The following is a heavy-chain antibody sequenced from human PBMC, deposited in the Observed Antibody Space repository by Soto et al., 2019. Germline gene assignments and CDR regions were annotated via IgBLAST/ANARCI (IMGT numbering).Heavy chain of an antibody. D-gene: IGHD3-9*01. V-gene: IGHV3-30*18. J-gene: IGHJ5*02. CDR2: ISYHGSNK. Sequence: GGSLRLSCAASGFTFSDYGMHWVRQAPGKGLEWVAVISYHGSNKYYADPVKGRFTISRDNSKNTLYLQMNSLRPEDTAVFYCAKAGRDSDSLTGYSSFDPWGQGTLVTVSS. CDR1: GFTFSDYG. CDR3: AKAGRDSDSLTGYSSFDP.